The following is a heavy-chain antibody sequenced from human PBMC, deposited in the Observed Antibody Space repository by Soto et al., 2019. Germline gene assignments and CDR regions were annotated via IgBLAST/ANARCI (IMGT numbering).Heavy chain of an antibody. Sequence: SETLSLTCAVYGGSFSGYYWSWIRQPPGKGLEWIGEINHSGSTNYNPSLKSRVTISVDTSKNQFSLKLSSVTAADTAVYYCARGPLGIAAAGIYFAYWGQGTLVTVSS. CDR1: GGSFSGYY. CDR2: INHSGST. CDR3: ARGPLGIAAAGIYFAY. J-gene: IGHJ4*02. V-gene: IGHV4-34*01. D-gene: IGHD6-13*01.